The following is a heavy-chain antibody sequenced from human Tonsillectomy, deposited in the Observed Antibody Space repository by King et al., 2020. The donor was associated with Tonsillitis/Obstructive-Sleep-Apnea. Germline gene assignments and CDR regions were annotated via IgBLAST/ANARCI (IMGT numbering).Heavy chain of an antibody. Sequence: VQLVESGSELRKPGASVKVSCKASGYSFNNYAMNWVRQAPGQGPEWMGWINTDTGNPTYAQGFTGRFVFSLDTSISTAYLQISSLKAEDTAVYYCARKGVAVVGSRGAVDIWGQGTMVTVSS. J-gene: IGHJ3*02. CDR3: ARKGVAVVGSRGAVDI. D-gene: IGHD2-2*01. CDR2: INTDTGNP. V-gene: IGHV7-4-1*02. CDR1: GYSFNNYA.